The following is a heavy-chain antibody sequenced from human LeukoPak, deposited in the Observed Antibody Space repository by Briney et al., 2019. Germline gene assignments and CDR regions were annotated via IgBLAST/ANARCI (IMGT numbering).Heavy chain of an antibody. D-gene: IGHD3-3*01. Sequence: GASVKVSRKASGYTFTSYAMHWVRQAPGQRLEWMGWINAGNGNTKYSQKFQGRVTITRDTSASTAYMELSSLRSEDTAVYYCAKTERFLEWLLDSWGQGTLVTVSS. V-gene: IGHV1-3*01. CDR3: AKTERFLEWLLDS. J-gene: IGHJ5*02. CDR1: GYTFTSYA. CDR2: INAGNGNT.